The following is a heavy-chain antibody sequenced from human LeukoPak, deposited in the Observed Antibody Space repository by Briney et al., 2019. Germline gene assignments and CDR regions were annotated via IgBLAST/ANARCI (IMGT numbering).Heavy chain of an antibody. V-gene: IGHV3-7*01. CDR1: GFTFSDYW. Sequence: GGSLRLSCVGSGFTFSDYWMSWVRQAPGKGLELVANINQNGSNIYSVDSVKGRFTISRDNAKNSLFLEVSSLRAEDTAVYFCARDSPRLERPHNPCDYWGQGTLVTVSS. CDR3: ARDSPRLERPHNPCDY. CDR2: INQNGSNI. D-gene: IGHD1-1*01. J-gene: IGHJ4*02.